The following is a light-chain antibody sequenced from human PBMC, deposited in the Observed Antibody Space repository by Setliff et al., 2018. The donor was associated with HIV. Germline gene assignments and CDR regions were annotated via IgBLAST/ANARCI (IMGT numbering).Light chain of an antibody. V-gene: IGKV4-1*01. Sequence: DIVMTQSPDSLAVSLGERATINCKSSQGVLYSPHNKNFLAWYQQKPGQSPKLLIYWASTRESGVPDRFSGSGSGTDFTLTISSLQAEDVAVYYCQQYYSTPVTFGQGTKVDIK. J-gene: IGKJ1*01. CDR1: QGVLYSPHNKNF. CDR2: WAS. CDR3: QQYYSTPVT.